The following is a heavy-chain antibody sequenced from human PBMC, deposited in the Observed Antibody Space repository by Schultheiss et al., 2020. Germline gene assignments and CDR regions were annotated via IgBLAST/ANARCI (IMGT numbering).Heavy chain of an antibody. CDR1: GFTFSSYG. Sequence: GESLKISCAASGFTFSSYGMHWVRQAPGKGLEWVAVISYDGSNKYYADSVKGRFTISRDNSKNTLYLQMNSLRAEDTAVYYCAKGIYYGSGSYPTSHLPHYYYYGMDVWGKGTTVTVSS. D-gene: IGHD3-10*01. CDR2: ISYDGSNK. J-gene: IGHJ6*04. V-gene: IGHV3-30*18. CDR3: AKGIYYGSGSYPTSHLPHYYYYGMDV.